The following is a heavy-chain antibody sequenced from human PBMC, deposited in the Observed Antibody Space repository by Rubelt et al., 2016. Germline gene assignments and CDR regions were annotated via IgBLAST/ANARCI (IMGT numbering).Heavy chain of an antibody. CDR3: TRMARISWYFDL. CDR2: ISGSGGST. V-gene: IGHV3-23*04. D-gene: IGHD5-24*01. J-gene: IGHJ2*01. CDR1: GFTFSSYS. Sequence: VQLVESGGGLVQPGGSLRLSCAASGFTFSSYSMNCVRQAPGKGLEWVSAISGSGGSTYYADSVKGPFTISVDKSKKKLDLQMNSRRAEDTAVDYCTRMARISWYFDLWGRGTLVTVSS.